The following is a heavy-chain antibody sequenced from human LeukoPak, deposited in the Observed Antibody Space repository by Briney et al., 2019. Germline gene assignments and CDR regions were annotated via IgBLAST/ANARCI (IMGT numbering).Heavy chain of an antibody. CDR3: TRGKNEPWYGPFY. D-gene: IGHD6-13*01. J-gene: IGHJ4*02. CDR2: IRSKAYGGTT. CDR1: GFTFGDYA. Sequence: GGSLRLSCTASGFTFGDYAMSWVRQAPGKGLEWVGFIRSKAYGGTTEYAASVKGRLTISRDDSKSIAYLQMNSLKTEDTAVYYCTRGKNEPWYGPFYWGQGTLVTVSS. V-gene: IGHV3-49*04.